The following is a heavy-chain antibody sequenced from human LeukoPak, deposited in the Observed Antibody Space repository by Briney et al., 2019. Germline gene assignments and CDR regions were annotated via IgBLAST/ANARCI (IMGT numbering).Heavy chain of an antibody. D-gene: IGHD3-10*01. CDR2: IKEDGTAK. V-gene: IGHV3-7*01. CDR1: GFTFSSSW. CDR3: ARDGEGYAFDI. Sequence: GGSLRLSCAASGFTFSSSWMAWVRQAPGKGLEWVGNIKEDGTAKNYVVSVRGRFTISRDNAKNSLYLQMNSLRAEDTAVYYCARDGEGYAFDIWGQGTMVTVSS. J-gene: IGHJ3*02.